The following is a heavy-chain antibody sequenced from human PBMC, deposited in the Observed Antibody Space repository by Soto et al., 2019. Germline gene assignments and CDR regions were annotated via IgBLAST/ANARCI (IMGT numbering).Heavy chain of an antibody. J-gene: IGHJ4*02. CDR1: GSTFSRYA. Sequence: EVQLLESGGGVVQPGGSLRLSCAASGSTFSRYAMHWVRQAPGKGLEWVSGIIGSGGSTYYADSVKGRFTISRDNSKNTLYLQVSSLRAEDTAVYYCAKLTGFSTGWVDYWGQGTLVTVSS. V-gene: IGHV3-23*01. D-gene: IGHD6-19*01. CDR2: IIGSGGST. CDR3: AKLTGFSTGWVDY.